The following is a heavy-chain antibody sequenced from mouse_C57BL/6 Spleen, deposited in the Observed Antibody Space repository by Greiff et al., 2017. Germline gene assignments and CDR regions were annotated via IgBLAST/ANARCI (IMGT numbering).Heavy chain of an antibody. Sequence: VKLMESGAELVKPGASVKISCKASGYAFSSYWMNWVKQRPGKGLEWIGQIYPGDGDTNYNGKFKGKATLTADKSSSTAYMQLSSLTSEDSAVYFCARGHYGSSPFWYFDVWGTGTTVTVSS. D-gene: IGHD1-1*01. CDR2: IYPGDGDT. V-gene: IGHV1-80*01. J-gene: IGHJ1*03. CDR1: GYAFSSYW. CDR3: ARGHYGSSPFWYFDV.